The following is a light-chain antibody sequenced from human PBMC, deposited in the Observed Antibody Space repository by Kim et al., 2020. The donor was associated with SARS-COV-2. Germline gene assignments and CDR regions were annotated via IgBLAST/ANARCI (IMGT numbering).Light chain of an antibody. CDR2: YDS. Sequence: SYELTQPPSVSVAPGKTARITCGGNNIGSKSVHWYQQKPGQAPVLVIYYDSDRPSGIPERFSGSNSGNTATLTISRVEAGDEADYYCQVWDSSSLVFG. CDR3: QVWDSSSLV. V-gene: IGLV3-21*04. J-gene: IGLJ2*01. CDR1: NIGSKS.